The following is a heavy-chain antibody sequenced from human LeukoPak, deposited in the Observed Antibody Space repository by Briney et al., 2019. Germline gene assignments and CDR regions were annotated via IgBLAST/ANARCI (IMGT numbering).Heavy chain of an antibody. CDR3: AREYDSGSYYNFGY. D-gene: IGHD3-10*01. V-gene: IGHV3-21*01. CDR2: ISSRSSYI. Sequence: GGSLRLSCAASGFTFSTFAMIWVRQAPGKGLEWVSSISSRSSYIYYADSVKGRFTISRDNAKNSLYLQMNSLRAEDTAVYYCAREYDSGSYYNFGYWGQGTLVTVSS. J-gene: IGHJ4*02. CDR1: GFTFSTFA.